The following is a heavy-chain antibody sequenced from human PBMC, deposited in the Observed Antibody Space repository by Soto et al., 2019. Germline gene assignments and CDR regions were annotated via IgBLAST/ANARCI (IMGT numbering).Heavy chain of an antibody. Sequence: QVQLVESAGGVVQPGGSLRLSCSASGFTFSDYAMHWVRQAPGKGLEWVAAVSSDGNRKYYATSVKGRFAISKDKSMGTLFLQMDSLGADDTAVYYCAKVETSGLGPPFSCDIWGQGTMVTVSS. J-gene: IGHJ3*02. CDR1: GFTFSDYA. CDR3: AKVETSGLGPPFSCDI. D-gene: IGHD6-19*01. V-gene: IGHV3-30*18. CDR2: VSSDGNRK.